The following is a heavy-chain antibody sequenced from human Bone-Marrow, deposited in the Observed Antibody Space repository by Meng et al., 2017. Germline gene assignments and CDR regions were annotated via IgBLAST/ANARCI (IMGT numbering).Heavy chain of an antibody. V-gene: IGHV4-4*02. CDR3: GRDQGRELINH. Sequence: QVQLQESGPGLVKPSGTLSLTCTVSGDSISSDIWWSWVPQPPGKGLEWIGEVYHRGDTNYNPSLKSRVDISVDKSKNQFYLSLFSVTAADTAVYYCGRDQGRELINHWGQGTLVTVSS. CDR1: GDSISSDIW. J-gene: IGHJ4*02. D-gene: IGHD1-7*01. CDR2: VYHRGDT.